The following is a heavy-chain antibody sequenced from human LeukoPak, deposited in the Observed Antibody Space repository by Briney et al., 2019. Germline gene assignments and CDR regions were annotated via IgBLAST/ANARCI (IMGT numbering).Heavy chain of an antibody. V-gene: IGHV3-33*01. Sequence: PGRSLSLSCAASGFTFSSYGMHCVRQAPGKGLEWVAVIWYDGSNKFYADSVKGRFTISRDNSKSTLYLQMNSLSAEDTAVYYCAGGNIVATHYFDYWGQGTLVTVSS. J-gene: IGHJ4*02. CDR2: IWYDGSNK. CDR1: GFTFSSYG. D-gene: IGHD5-12*01. CDR3: AGGNIVATHYFDY.